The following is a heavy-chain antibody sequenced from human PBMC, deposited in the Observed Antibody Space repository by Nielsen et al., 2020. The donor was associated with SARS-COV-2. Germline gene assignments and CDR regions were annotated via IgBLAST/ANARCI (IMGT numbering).Heavy chain of an antibody. CDR2: ISSSSSYI. CDR3: ASENAIFGVVSGDY. D-gene: IGHD3-3*01. V-gene: IGHV3-21*01. J-gene: IGHJ4*02. Sequence: WIRQPPGKGLEWVSSISSSSSYIYYADSVKGRFTISRDNAKNSLYLQMNSLRAEDTAVYYCASENAIFGVVSGDYWGQGTLVTVSS.